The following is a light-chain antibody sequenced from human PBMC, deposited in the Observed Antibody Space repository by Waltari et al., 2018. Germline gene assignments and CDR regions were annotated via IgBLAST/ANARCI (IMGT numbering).Light chain of an antibody. CDR2: DVF. J-gene: IGLJ3*02. CDR3: NSYTSYNTWV. CDR1: SRDLGGSSY. Sequence: QSALTQPDSVSGYPGPSLTIPCTGTSRDLGGSSYVYWYQQRPGQAPPLLIYDVFKLPSGISSRFAGSKSDITASLTIAGLQAEDEADYYCNSYTSYNTWVFGGGTHLTVL. V-gene: IGLV2-14*01.